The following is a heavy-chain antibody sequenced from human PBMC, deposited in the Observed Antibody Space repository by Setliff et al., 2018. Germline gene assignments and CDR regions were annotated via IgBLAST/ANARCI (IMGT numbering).Heavy chain of an antibody. J-gene: IGHJ4*02. CDR3: TTQPTPDYDILTGYYVSLGSYYFDY. Sequence: PSETLSLSCAASGFTFSNAWMSWVRQAPGKGLEWVGRIKTKTDGGTTDYPAPVKGRFTISRDDSQNTLYLQMNSLKTEDTAVYYCTTQPTPDYDILTGYYVSLGSYYFDYWGQGTLVTVSS. CDR1: GFTFSNAW. CDR2: IKTKTDGGTT. V-gene: IGHV3-15*01. D-gene: IGHD3-9*01.